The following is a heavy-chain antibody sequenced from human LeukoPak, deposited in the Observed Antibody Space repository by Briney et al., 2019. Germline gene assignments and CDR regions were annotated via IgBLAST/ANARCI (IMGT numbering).Heavy chain of an antibody. D-gene: IGHD2-2*01. CDR3: AREGGCSSTSCAYLDY. J-gene: IGHJ4*02. Sequence: ASVKVSCKASGYTFTGYYMHWVRQAPGQGLEWMGIINPSGGSTSYAQKLQGRVTMTRDTSTSTVYMELSSLRSEDTAVYYCAREGGCSSTSCAYLDYWGQGTLVTVSS. V-gene: IGHV1-46*01. CDR2: INPSGGST. CDR1: GYTFTGYY.